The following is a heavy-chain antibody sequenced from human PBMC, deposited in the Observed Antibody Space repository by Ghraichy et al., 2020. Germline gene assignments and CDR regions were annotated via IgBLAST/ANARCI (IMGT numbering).Heavy chain of an antibody. Sequence: SETLSLTCTVSGGSISSYYWSWIRQPPGKGLEWIGYIYYSGSTNYNPSLKSRVTISVDTSKNQFSLKLSSVTAADTAVYYCAREGRKAGGWYFDLWGRGTLVTVSS. D-gene: IGHD3-10*01. J-gene: IGHJ2*01. CDR1: GGSISSYY. CDR3: AREGRKAGGWYFDL. CDR2: IYYSGST. V-gene: IGHV4-59*01.